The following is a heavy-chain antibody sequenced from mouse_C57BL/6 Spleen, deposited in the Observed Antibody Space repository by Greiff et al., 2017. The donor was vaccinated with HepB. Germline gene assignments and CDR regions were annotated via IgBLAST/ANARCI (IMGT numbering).Heavy chain of an antibody. D-gene: IGHD2-3*01. V-gene: IGHV3-1*01. J-gene: IGHJ2*01. CDR3: ARGDGYYVFDY. Sequence: EVKLQESGPGMVKPSQSLSLTCTVPGYSITSGYDWHWIRHFPGNKLEWMGYISYSGSTNYNPSLKSRISITHDTSKNHFFLKLNSVTTEDTATYYCARGDGYYVFDYWGQGTTLTVSS. CDR2: ISYSGST. CDR1: GYSITSGYD.